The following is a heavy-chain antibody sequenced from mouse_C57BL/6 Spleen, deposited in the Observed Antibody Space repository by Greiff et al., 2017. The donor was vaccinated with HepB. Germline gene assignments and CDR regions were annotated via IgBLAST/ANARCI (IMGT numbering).Heavy chain of an antibody. CDR3: APNWDRYFDV. V-gene: IGHV1-82*01. CDR2: IYPGDGDT. D-gene: IGHD4-1*01. Sequence: QVQLKESGPELVKPGASVKISCKASGYAFSSSWMNWVKQRPGKGLEWIGRIYPGDGDTNYNGKFKGKATLTADKSSSTAYMQLSSLTSEDSAVYFCAPNWDRYFDVWGTGTTVTVSS. CDR1: GYAFSSSW. J-gene: IGHJ1*03.